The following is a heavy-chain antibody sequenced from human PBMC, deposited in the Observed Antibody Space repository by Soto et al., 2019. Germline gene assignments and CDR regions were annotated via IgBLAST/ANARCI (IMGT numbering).Heavy chain of an antibody. J-gene: IGHJ6*02. V-gene: IGHV4-34*01. Sequence: SETLSLTCAIYGGSFSGYYWSWIRQPPGKGLEWIGEINHSGSTNYNPSLKSRVAMSVDTSKNQFSLKLNSVTAADTAVYYCARVPDVWGQGTTVTVSS. CDR2: INHSGST. CDR1: GGSFSGYY. CDR3: ARVPDV.